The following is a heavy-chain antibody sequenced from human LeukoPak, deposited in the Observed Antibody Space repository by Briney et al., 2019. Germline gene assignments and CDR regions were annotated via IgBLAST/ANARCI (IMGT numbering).Heavy chain of an antibody. Sequence: GGSLRLSCAASGFTFSSYGMHWVRQAPGKGLEWVAVIRYDGSNKYYADPVKGRFTISRDNSKSTLYLQMNSLRAEDTAVYYCARGSGNYYVRFDYWGQGTLVTVSS. V-gene: IGHV3-33*01. D-gene: IGHD1-26*01. CDR3: ARGSGNYYVRFDY. CDR1: GFTFSSYG. J-gene: IGHJ4*02. CDR2: IRYDGSNK.